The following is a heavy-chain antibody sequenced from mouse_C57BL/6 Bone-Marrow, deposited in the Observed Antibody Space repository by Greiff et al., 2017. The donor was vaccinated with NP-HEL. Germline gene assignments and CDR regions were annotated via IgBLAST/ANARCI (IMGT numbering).Heavy chain of an antibody. J-gene: IGHJ4*01. CDR2: IYPGDGDT. Sequence: QVQLQQSGPELVKPGASVKISCKASGYAFSSSWMNWVKQRPGKGLEWIGRIYPGDGDTNYNGKFKGKATLTADKSSSTAYMQLSSLTSEDSAVYFCARLTFYYYAMDYWGQGTSVTVSS. CDR1: GYAFSSSW. CDR3: ARLTFYYYAMDY. V-gene: IGHV1-82*01.